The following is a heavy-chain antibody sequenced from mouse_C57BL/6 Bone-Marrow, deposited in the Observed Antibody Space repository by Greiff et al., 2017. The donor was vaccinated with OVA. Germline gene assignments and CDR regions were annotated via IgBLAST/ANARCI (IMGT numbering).Heavy chain of an antibody. CDR3: ASPYDYDGYYLDY. CDR2: INPYNGGT. Sequence: VQLQQSGPVLVKPGASVKMSCKASGYTFTDYYMNWVKQSHGKSLEWIGDINPYNGGTSYNQKFKGKATLTVDKSSSTAYMELNSLTSEDSAVYYCASPYDYDGYYLDYWGQGTTLTVSS. D-gene: IGHD2-4*01. CDR1: GYTFTDYY. V-gene: IGHV1-19*01. J-gene: IGHJ2*01.